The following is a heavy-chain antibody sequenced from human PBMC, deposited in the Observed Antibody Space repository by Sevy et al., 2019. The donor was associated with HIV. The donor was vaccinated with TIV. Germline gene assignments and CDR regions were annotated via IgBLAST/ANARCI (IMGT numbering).Heavy chain of an antibody. CDR1: GFTFSDHY. J-gene: IGHJ4*02. CDR3: ATHAGIAAAGRVFDY. CDR2: TRNKADGYTT. V-gene: IGHV3-72*01. Sequence: GGSLRLSCVASGFTFSDHYMEWVRQAPGKGLEWVGRTRNKADGYTTEYAASVKGRFTISRDESKNSLYVQMNSLKAEDTAIYYCATHAGIAAAGRVFDYWGQGTLVAVSS. D-gene: IGHD6-13*01.